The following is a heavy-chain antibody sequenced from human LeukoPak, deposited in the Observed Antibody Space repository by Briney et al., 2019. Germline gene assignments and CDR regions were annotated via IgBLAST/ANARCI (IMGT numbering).Heavy chain of an antibody. Sequence: ASVKVSCKASGYTFTSYDINWVRQATGQGLEWMGWMNPNSGNTGYAQKFQGRVTITRNTSISTAYMELSSLRSEDTAVYYCARGMSGSGSYYNVDYYYYMDVWGKGTTVTVSS. CDR1: GYTFTSYD. V-gene: IGHV1-8*03. CDR2: MNPNSGNT. D-gene: IGHD3-10*01. J-gene: IGHJ6*03. CDR3: ARGMSGSGSYYNVDYYYYMDV.